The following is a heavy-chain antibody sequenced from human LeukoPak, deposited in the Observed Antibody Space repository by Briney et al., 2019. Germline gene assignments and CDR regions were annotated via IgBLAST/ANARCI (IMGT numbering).Heavy chain of an antibody. J-gene: IGHJ6*02. V-gene: IGHV1-8*01. CDR2: MNPNSGNT. CDR3: AKGYTMGRGVFRLLYYYGMDV. Sequence: ASVKVSCKASGYTFTSYDINWVRQAPGQGLEWMGWMNPNSGNTGYAQKFQGRVTMTRNTSMSTAYMELSSLRSEDTAVYYCAKGYTMGRGVFRLLYYYGMDVWGQGTTVTVSS. D-gene: IGHD3-10*01. CDR1: GYTFTSYD.